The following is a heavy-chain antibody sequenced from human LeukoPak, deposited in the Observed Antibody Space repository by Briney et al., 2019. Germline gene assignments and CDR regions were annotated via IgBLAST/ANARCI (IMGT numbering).Heavy chain of an antibody. CDR2: IYPGDSDT. CDR3: ARHGIDSSSSVYYFDY. J-gene: IGHJ4*02. V-gene: IGHV5-51*01. Sequence: GESLKISCKGSGYSFTSYWIGWVRQMPGKGLEWMGIIYPGDSDTRYSPSFQGQVTISADKSISTAYLQWSSLKASDTAMYYCARHGIDSSSSVYYFDYWGQGTLVTVSS. CDR1: GYSFTSYW. D-gene: IGHD6-6*01.